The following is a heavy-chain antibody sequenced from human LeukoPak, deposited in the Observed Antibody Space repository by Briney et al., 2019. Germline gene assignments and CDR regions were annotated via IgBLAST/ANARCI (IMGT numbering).Heavy chain of an antibody. CDR2: IKSKTDGGTT. Sequence: GGSLRLSCAASGFTFSNAWMSWVRQAPGKGREWVGRIKSKTDGGTTDYAAPVKGRFTISRDDSKNTLYLQMNSLKTEDTAVCYCTTVIQRPHDAFDIWGQGTMVTVSS. V-gene: IGHV3-15*01. CDR1: GFTFSNAW. J-gene: IGHJ3*02. CDR3: TTVIQRPHDAFDI.